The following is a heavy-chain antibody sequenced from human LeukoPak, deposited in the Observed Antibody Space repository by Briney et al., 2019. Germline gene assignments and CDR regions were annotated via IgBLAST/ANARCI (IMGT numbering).Heavy chain of an antibody. CDR3: ARDRYYGSGSYNYFDY. V-gene: IGHV1-3*01. D-gene: IGHD3-10*01. Sequence: ASVKLSCKASGYTFTRYAIHWLRQAPGQRLEWMGWIIASNGNTKYSQKFQGRVTITKDTSANTAYMELSSLTSEDTAVYYCARDRYYGSGSYNYFDYWGQGTLVTVSS. CDR2: IIASNGNT. J-gene: IGHJ4*02. CDR1: GYTFTRYA.